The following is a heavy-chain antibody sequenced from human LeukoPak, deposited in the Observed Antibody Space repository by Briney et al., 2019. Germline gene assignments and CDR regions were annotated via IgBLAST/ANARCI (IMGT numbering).Heavy chain of an antibody. J-gene: IGHJ6*03. CDR1: GGSIYSSIYY. Sequence: SETLSLTCAVSGGSIYSSIYYWGWIRQPPGKGLEWIGCIYFSGTTSYNPSLKSRVTISVDTSKNQFSLKVSSVTAADTAVYYCARGDCSGSICYSPMDVWGTGTTVTVSS. CDR3: ARGDCSGSICYSPMDV. D-gene: IGHD2-21*01. V-gene: IGHV4-39*07. CDR2: IYFSGTT.